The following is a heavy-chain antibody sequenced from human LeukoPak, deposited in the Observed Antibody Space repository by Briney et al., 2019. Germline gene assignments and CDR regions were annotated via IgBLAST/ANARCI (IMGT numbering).Heavy chain of an antibody. Sequence: KPSETLSLTCAVYGGSFSGYYWSWIRQPPGKGLEWIGEIYHSGSTNYNPSLKSRVTISVDTSKNQFSLKPSSVTAADTAVYYCARGYYDSSGYYPTFDYWGQGTLVTVSS. D-gene: IGHD3-22*01. CDR1: GGSFSGYY. J-gene: IGHJ4*02. CDR2: IYHSGST. CDR3: ARGYYDSSGYYPTFDY. V-gene: IGHV4-34*01.